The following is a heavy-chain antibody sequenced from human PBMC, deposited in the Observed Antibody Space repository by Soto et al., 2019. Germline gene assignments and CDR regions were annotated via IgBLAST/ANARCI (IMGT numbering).Heavy chain of an antibody. CDR1: GGSISSGGYY. D-gene: IGHD2-15*01. J-gene: IGHJ5*02. CDR3: ARYLGPTPWFDP. CDR2: IYYSGST. V-gene: IGHV4-31*03. Sequence: SETLSLTCTVSGGSISSGGYYWSWIRQHPGKGLEWIGYIYYSGSTYYNPSLKSRVTISVDTSKNQFSLKLSSVTAADTALYYCARYLGPTPWFDPWGQGTLVTVSS.